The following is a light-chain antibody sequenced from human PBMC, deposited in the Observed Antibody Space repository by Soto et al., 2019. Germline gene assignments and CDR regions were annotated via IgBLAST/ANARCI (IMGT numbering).Light chain of an antibody. CDR2: AAS. V-gene: IGKV1-9*01. CDR3: QQLNTYPLT. Sequence: DIQLTQSPSFLSASVGDRVTITCRASQGISSYLAWYQQEPGKAPKLLIYAASTLQSGVPSRFSGSGSGTDFTLTISSLQPEDFATYYCQQLNTYPLTFGGGTKVDIK. J-gene: IGKJ4*01. CDR1: QGISSY.